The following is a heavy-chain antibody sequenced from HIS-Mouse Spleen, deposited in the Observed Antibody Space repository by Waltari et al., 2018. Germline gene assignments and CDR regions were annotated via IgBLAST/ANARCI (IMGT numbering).Heavy chain of an antibody. CDR2: IYYSGST. J-gene: IGHJ5*02. V-gene: IGHV4-39*07. CDR3: ARDYGDNWFDP. D-gene: IGHD4-17*01. Sequence: QLQLQESGPGLVKPSETLSLTCTVPGGSISISSYYWGWIRQPPGKGLEWIGSIYYSGSTYYNPSLKSRVTISVDTSKNQFSLKLSSVTAADTAVYYCARDYGDNWFDPWGQGTLVTVSS. CDR1: GGSISISSYY.